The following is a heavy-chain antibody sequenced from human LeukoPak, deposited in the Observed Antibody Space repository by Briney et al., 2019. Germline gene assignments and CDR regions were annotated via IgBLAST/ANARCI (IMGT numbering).Heavy chain of an antibody. Sequence: LPGGSLRLSCSASGFTFSSYAMHWVRQAPGKGLEYVSAISSNGGSTYYADSVKGRFTISRENAKKSLFLQMNSLRAEDTAVYYCARQNTPHGNFDYWGQGTLVTVSS. D-gene: IGHD1-26*01. J-gene: IGHJ4*02. CDR1: GFTFSSYA. CDR3: ARQNTPHGNFDY. V-gene: IGHV3-64*04. CDR2: ISSNGGST.